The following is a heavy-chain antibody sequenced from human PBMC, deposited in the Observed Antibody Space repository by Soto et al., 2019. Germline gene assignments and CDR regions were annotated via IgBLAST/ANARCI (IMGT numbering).Heavy chain of an antibody. CDR3: ALGTMKSWTCKF. CDR2: IIPLTETP. D-gene: IGHD6-13*01. CDR1: GCTFSNDA. Sequence: GASVKCYVNASGCTFSNDAISWVRQAPGHVLDCVGGIIPLTETPVYAQTVQGRLTITADDITSAAYMELSSLRSDDTAVYYCALGTMKSWTCKFWGQATRVNVSS. J-gene: IGHJ3*01. V-gene: IGHV1-69*13.